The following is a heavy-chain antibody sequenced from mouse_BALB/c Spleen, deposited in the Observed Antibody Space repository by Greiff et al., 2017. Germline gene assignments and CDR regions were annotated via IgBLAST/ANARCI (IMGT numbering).Heavy chain of an antibody. D-gene: IGHD1-1*01. J-gene: IGHJ4*01. CDR1: GFTFSSYT. CDR2: ISNGGGRT. Sequence: EVKVVESGGGLVQPGGSLKLSCAASGFTFSSYTMSWVRQAPEKRLEWVAYISNGGGRTYYPDTVKGRFTISRDNAKNTLYLQMSSLKSEDTAMYYCARHQSSTGYAMDYWGQGTSVTVSS. CDR3: ARHQSSTGYAMDY. V-gene: IGHV5-12-2*01.